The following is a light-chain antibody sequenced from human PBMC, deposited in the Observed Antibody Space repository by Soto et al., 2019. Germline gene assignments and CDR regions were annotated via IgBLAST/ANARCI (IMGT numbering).Light chain of an antibody. CDR2: GAS. CDR1: QSVSSSY. CDR3: QQRDRWPIT. V-gene: IGKV3D-20*02. Sequence: EVVLMLSPSTLSSSPCERATLSGRASQSVSSSYLAWYQQKPGQAPRLLIYGASSRATGIPDRFGGSGSGTDFTLTISRLEPEDSAVYYCQQRDRWPITFGQGTRLEIK. J-gene: IGKJ5*01.